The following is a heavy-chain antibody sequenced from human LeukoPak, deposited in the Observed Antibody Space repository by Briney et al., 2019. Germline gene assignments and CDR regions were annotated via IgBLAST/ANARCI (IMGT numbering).Heavy chain of an antibody. V-gene: IGHV3-21*05. CDR2: ISSSSSYI. Sequence: PGGSLRLSCAASGFTFSSYSMNWVRQAPGKGLEWVSYISSSSSYIYYADSVKGRFTISRDNAKNSLYLQMNSLRAEDTAVYYCARLAAGGCSGYAFDYWGQGTLVTVSS. D-gene: IGHD5-12*01. J-gene: IGHJ4*02. CDR1: GFTFSSYS. CDR3: ARLAAGGCSGYAFDY.